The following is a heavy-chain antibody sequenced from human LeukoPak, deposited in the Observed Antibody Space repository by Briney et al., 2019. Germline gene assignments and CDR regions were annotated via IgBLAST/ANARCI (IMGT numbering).Heavy chain of an antibody. V-gene: IGHV1-69*05. CDR1: GGTFSTYP. Sequence: SVKVSCKASGGTFSTYPITWVRQAPGQGLEWVGGSIPIFSTEDYGQKFEGRVTITTDESTSTAYMELSSLKFEDTAVYYCAGSPTVTTWPAFFDSWGQGTLVTVSS. J-gene: IGHJ4*02. CDR2: SIPIFSTE. D-gene: IGHD4-17*01. CDR3: AGSPTVTTWPAFFDS.